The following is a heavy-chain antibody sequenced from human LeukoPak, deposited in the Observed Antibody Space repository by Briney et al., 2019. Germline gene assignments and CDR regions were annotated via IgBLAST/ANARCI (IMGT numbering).Heavy chain of an antibody. CDR3: ARDYYDYIWGSYRYMDY. V-gene: IGHV1-18*01. CDR1: GYTFTSYG. CDR2: ISAYNGNT. J-gene: IGHJ4*02. Sequence: ASVKVSCKASGYTFTSYGISWVRQAPGQGLAWMGWISAYNGNTNYAQKLQGRVTMTTDTSTSTAYMELRSLRSDDTAVYYCARDYYDYIWGSYRYMDYWGQGTLVTVSS. D-gene: IGHD3-16*02.